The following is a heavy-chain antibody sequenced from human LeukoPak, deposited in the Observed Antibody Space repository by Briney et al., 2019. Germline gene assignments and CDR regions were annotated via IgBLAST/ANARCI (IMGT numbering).Heavy chain of an antibody. D-gene: IGHD5-18*01. V-gene: IGHV3-30-3*01. J-gene: IGHJ2*01. Sequence: GRSLRLSCAASGFTFSNYAIHWVRQAPGKGLEWVAVISYDGSNKYYADSVKGRFPISRDNSKNALYLQMNSLRAEDTAVYYCARARVDIAMFTWLNWYFDLWGRGTLVTVSS. CDR3: ARARVDIAMFTWLNWYFDL. CDR1: GFTFSNYA. CDR2: ISYDGSNK.